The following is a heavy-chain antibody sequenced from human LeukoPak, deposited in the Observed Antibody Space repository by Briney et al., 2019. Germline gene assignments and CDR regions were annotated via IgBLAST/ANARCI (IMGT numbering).Heavy chain of an antibody. D-gene: IGHD5-12*01. CDR3: ARDFVDIVATSAVAYYFDY. J-gene: IGHJ4*02. V-gene: IGHV3-7*01. CDR2: IKQDGSEK. Sequence: GGSLRLSCAASGFTFSSYWMSWVRQAPGKGLEWVANIKQDGSEKYYVDSVKGRFTISRDNAKNTLYLQMNSLRAEDTAVYYCARDFVDIVATSAVAYYFDYWGQGTLVTVSS. CDR1: GFTFSSYW.